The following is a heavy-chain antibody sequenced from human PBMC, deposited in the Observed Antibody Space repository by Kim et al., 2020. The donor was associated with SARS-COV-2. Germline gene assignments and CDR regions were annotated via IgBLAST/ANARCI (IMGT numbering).Heavy chain of an antibody. CDR1: GFTFSSYA. J-gene: IGHJ3*02. CDR2: ISGSGGST. CDR3: AKGSSGGIDDAFDI. D-gene: IGHD2-15*01. V-gene: IGHV3-23*01. Sequence: GGSLRLSCAASGFTFSSYAMTWVRQAPGKGLEWVSGISGSGGSTYYADSVKGRFTNSRDNSKNTLSLQMNSLRAEDTAVYYCAKGSSGGIDDAFDIWGQGTVVTVSS.